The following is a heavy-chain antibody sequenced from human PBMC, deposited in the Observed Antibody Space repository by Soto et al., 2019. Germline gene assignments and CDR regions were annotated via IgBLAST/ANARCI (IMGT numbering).Heavy chain of an antibody. CDR2: ISYDGSNK. Sequence: GGSLRLSCAASGFTFSSYGMHWVRQAPGKGLEWVAVISYDGSNKYYADSVKGRFTISRDNSKNTLYLQMNSLRAEDTAVYYCAKDLWGGRSGWYIGTDFYYYGMDVWGQGTTVTVSS. V-gene: IGHV3-30*18. D-gene: IGHD6-19*01. J-gene: IGHJ6*02. CDR1: GFTFSSYG. CDR3: AKDLWGGRSGWYIGTDFYYYGMDV.